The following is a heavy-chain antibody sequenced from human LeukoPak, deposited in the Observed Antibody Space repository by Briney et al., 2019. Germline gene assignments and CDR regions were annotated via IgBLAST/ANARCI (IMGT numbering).Heavy chain of an antibody. CDR3: AKAGVRYFDSSGLYAFDF. CDR1: GGSISSTSYY. V-gene: IGHV4-39*01. CDR2: IYYSGST. Sequence: SETLSLTCAVSGGSISSTSYYWAWIRQPPGKGLEWIGTIYYSGSTYHNPSLKSRVTLSVDTSRNQLSLRLSSVDAADTAVYYCAKAGVRYFDSSGLYAFDFWGQGTTVTVSS. D-gene: IGHD3-22*01. J-gene: IGHJ3*01.